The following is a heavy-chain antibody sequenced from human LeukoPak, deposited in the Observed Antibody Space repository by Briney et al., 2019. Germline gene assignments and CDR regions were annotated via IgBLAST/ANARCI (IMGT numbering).Heavy chain of an antibody. CDR3: TRLSSSGWYNWFDP. CDR2: IRSKANSYAT. D-gene: IGHD6-19*01. CDR1: GFTFSGSA. J-gene: IGHJ5*02. Sequence: GGSLRLSCAASGFTFSGSAMHWVRQASGKGLEWVGRIRSKANSYATAYAASVKGRFAISRDDSKNTAYLQMNSLKTEDTAVYYCTRLSSSGWYNWFDPWGRGTLVTVSS. V-gene: IGHV3-73*01.